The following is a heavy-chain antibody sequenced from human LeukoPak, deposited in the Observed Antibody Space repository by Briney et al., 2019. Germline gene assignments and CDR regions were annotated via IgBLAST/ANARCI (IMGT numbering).Heavy chain of an antibody. Sequence: SETLSLTCTVSGGSISSYYWSWIRQPPGKGLEWIGYIYYSGSTNYNPSLKSRVTISVATSKNQFSLKLSSVTAADTAVYYCARGLGYDFWSGYSPYYYYYGMDVWGQGTTVTVSS. V-gene: IGHV4-59*01. J-gene: IGHJ6*02. CDR1: GGSISSYY. CDR3: ARGLGYDFWSGYSPYYYYYGMDV. CDR2: IYYSGST. D-gene: IGHD3-3*01.